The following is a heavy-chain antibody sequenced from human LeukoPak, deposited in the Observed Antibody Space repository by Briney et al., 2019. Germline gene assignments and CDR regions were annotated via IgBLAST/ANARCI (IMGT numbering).Heavy chain of an antibody. V-gene: IGHV1-2*02. CDR3: ARGPTVIAVPGTFPDH. Sequence: ASVKVSCKASRYTFTGYYMHWGRQAPGQGLQWMGWVNPNSGGTNYAQKFQGRVTMTRDTSISTAYMELSRLRSDDTAVYYCARGPTVIAVPGTFPDHWGQGILVTVSS. D-gene: IGHD6-19*01. CDR2: VNPNSGGT. J-gene: IGHJ4*02. CDR1: RYTFTGYY.